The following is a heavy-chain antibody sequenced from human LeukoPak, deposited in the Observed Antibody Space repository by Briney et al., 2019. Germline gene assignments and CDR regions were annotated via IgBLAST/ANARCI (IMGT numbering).Heavy chain of an antibody. Sequence: PSQTLSLTCSVSGGSISSDNYYWSWIRQPPGKGLEWIGYIHYSGSTYYNPSLKSRITISVDTSKNQFSLKLSSVTAADTAVYYCAGVSPRLHRTGTKEGYFDYWGQGTLVTVSS. V-gene: IGHV4-30-4*01. J-gene: IGHJ4*02. CDR2: IHYSGST. D-gene: IGHD1-7*01. CDR3: AGVSPRLHRTGTKEGYFDY. CDR1: GGSISSDNYY.